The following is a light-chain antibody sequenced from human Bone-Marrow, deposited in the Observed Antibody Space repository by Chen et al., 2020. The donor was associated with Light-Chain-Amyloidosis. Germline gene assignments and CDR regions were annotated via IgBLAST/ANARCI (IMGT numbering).Light chain of an antibody. V-gene: IGLV3-21*02. Sequence: SYVLTQPPSVSVAPGETARITCGGDNIGYKGVHWNQLKPGQAPVLVVYDDIDRPSGIPERFSGSNSGNTATLTISRVEVGDEADYYCQIWDRTSTHYVFGFGTKVTVL. CDR3: QIWDRTSTHYV. CDR1: NIGYKG. J-gene: IGLJ1*01. CDR2: DDI.